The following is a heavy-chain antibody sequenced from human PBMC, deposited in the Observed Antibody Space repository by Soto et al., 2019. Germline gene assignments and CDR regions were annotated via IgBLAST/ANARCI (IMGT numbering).Heavy chain of an antibody. CDR3: RKVGTLTGTTGY. V-gene: IGHV3-23*01. Sequence: GGSLTLSCAASGFTFTDYDMNWVRQAPGKGLEWVSTISGSGGNTYYADSVKGRFAISRDNSKNTLYLRMNSLRAEDTAVYYCRKVGTLTGTTGYWGQGTLVTVSS. D-gene: IGHD1-7*01. J-gene: IGHJ4*02. CDR2: ISGSGGNT. CDR1: GFTFTDYD.